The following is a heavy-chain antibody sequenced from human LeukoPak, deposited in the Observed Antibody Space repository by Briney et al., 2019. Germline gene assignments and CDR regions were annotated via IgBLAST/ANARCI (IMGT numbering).Heavy chain of an antibody. J-gene: IGHJ4*02. D-gene: IGHD1-26*01. V-gene: IGHV4-34*01. Sequence: PSETLSLTCTVSGGSISSYYWSWIRQPPGKGLEWIGEINHGGSTNYNPSLKSRVTISVDTSKNQFSLKLSSVTAADTAVYYCARGGSPVGATNDYWGQGTLVTVSS. CDR3: ARGGSPVGATNDY. CDR1: GGSISSYY. CDR2: INHGGST.